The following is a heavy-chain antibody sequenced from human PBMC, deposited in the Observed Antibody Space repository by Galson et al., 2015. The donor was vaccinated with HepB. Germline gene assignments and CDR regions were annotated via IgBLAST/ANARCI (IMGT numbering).Heavy chain of an antibody. J-gene: IGHJ4*02. CDR2: IKEDGSGK. D-gene: IGHD7-27*01. CDR1: GFAFSSNW. V-gene: IGHV3-7*01. Sequence: SLRLSCAASGFAFSSNWMTWIRQTPGKGLEWVASIKEDGSGKHYADYVKGRFTVSRDNAKYSLYLQMNSLRDEDTAVYYCVRDAVWGRSPGYWGQGTLVTVSS. CDR3: VRDAVWGRSPGY.